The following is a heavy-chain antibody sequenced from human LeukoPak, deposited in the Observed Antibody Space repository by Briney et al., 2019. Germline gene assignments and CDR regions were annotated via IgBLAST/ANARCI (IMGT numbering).Heavy chain of an antibody. J-gene: IGHJ4*02. Sequence: ASVKVSCKSSGYTFTSNVIHWVRRDPGQRLEWMGWINADNGDTKYSQKFQGRVTITRDTSASTAYMELSSLRSEDTAAYYCARERHTAMGDWGQGTLVTVSS. CDR1: GYTFTSNV. V-gene: IGHV1-3*01. CDR2: INADNGDT. D-gene: IGHD5-18*01. CDR3: ARERHTAMGD.